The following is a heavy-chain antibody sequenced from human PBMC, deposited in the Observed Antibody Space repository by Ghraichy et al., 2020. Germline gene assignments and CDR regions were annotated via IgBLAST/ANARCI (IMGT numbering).Heavy chain of an antibody. CDR2: ISSSSSYI. CDR1: GFTFSGYS. Sequence: LSLTCAASGFTFSGYSMNWVRQAPGKGLEWVSSISSSSSYIYYADSVKGRFTISRDNAKNSLYLQMNSLRAEDTAVYYCAREVDTAMDNDYYYGMDVWGQGTTVTVSS. D-gene: IGHD5-18*01. CDR3: AREVDTAMDNDYYYGMDV. V-gene: IGHV3-21*01. J-gene: IGHJ6*02.